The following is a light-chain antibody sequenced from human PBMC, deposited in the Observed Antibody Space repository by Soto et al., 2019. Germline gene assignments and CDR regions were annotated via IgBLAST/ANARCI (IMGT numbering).Light chain of an antibody. CDR3: QQYNDNWT. Sequence: DIQMTQSPSSLSASVGDRVTITCRASQDISNCLAWYQQKPGPVPKLVIFTASTLQSGVPSRFSGSGSGTEFTLTISSLQPDDSATYYCQQYNDNWTFGQGTKVDIK. CDR1: QDISNC. V-gene: IGKV1-5*01. CDR2: TAS. J-gene: IGKJ1*01.